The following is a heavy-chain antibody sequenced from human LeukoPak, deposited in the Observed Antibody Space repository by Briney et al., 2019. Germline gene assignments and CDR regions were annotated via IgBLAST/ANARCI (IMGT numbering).Heavy chain of an antibody. D-gene: IGHD2-8*01. CDR2: INPSGGST. CDR1: GYTFTSYY. J-gene: IGHJ5*02. Sequence: ASVKVSCKASGYTFTSYYMHWVQQAPGQGLEWMGIINPSGGSTSYAQKFQGRVTMTRDTSTSTVYMELSSLRSEDTAVYYCARDTCTNGVCYIPWGQGTLVTVSS. V-gene: IGHV1-46*01. CDR3: ARDTCTNGVCYIP.